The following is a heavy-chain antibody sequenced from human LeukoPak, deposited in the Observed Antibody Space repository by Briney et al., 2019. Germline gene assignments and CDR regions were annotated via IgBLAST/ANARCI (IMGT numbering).Heavy chain of an antibody. J-gene: IGHJ4*02. V-gene: IGHV3-48*01. CDR3: ARTPGYDYVWGSYRSGFDY. CDR2: IGSSSSTI. CDR1: GFTFSSYS. Sequence: GGSLRLSCAASGFTFSSYSMNWVRQAPGKGLEWVSYIGSSSSTIYYADSVKGRFTISRDNAKNSLYLQMSSLRAEDTAVYYCARTPGYDYVWGSYRSGFDYWGQGTLVTVSS. D-gene: IGHD3-16*02.